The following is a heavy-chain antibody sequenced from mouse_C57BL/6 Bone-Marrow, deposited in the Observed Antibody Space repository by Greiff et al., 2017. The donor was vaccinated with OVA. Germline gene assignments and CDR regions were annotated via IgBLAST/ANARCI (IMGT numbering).Heavy chain of an antibody. CDR3: TTGLGGFAY. CDR2: IDPENGDT. Sequence: EVQLQQSGAELVRPGASVKLSCTASGFNIKDDYMHWVKQRPEQGLEWIGWIDPENGDTEYASKFQDKATITADTSSNTAYLQLSSLTSEDTAVYYCTTGLGGFAYWGQGTLVTVSA. D-gene: IGHD2-4*01. J-gene: IGHJ3*01. V-gene: IGHV14-4*01. CDR1: GFNIKDDY.